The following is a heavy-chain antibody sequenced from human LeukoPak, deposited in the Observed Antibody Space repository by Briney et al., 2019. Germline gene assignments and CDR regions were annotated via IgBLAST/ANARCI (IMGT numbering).Heavy chain of an antibody. CDR1: GFTFSSFA. Sequence: PGGSLRLSCVTCGFTFSSFAMNWDRQAPGKGLECVSGISSSGRNTYYAVSVKGRFTISRDNAKNTVYLQMNNLRAEDTAVYYCAKPSSGWTSFDPWGQGTLVTVSS. CDR2: ISSSGRNT. V-gene: IGHV3-23*01. CDR3: AKPSSGWTSFDP. D-gene: IGHD6-19*01. J-gene: IGHJ5*02.